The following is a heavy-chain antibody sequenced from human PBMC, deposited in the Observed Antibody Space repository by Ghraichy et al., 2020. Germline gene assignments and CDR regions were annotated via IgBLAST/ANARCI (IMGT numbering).Heavy chain of an antibody. Sequence: GGSLRLSCAASGLTFSSYSMNWVRQAPGKGLEWVSYIGSGGSSSYYADSVKGRFTISRDNAKNSVYLDMKSLRAEDTALYYCVRDGCSGRTCTFYNWGQGALVTVSS. J-gene: IGHJ4*02. V-gene: IGHV3-48*04. CDR3: VRDGCSGRTCTFYN. CDR1: GLTFSSYS. CDR2: IGSGGSSS. D-gene: IGHD2-15*01.